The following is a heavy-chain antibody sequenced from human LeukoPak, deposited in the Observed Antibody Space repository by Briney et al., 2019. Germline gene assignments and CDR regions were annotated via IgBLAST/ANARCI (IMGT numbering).Heavy chain of an antibody. CDR2: IYPGDSDT. J-gene: IGHJ1*01. Sequence: GASLQISCRGSGYSFTNYWIGWVRQMPGKGLEWMGIIYPGDSDTRYSPSFQGQVTISADKSTNTVYLQWSSLKASDTAIYYCARLAYCGGDCYRTTRGYFQYWGQGTLVTVSS. D-gene: IGHD2-21*02. CDR1: GYSFTNYW. V-gene: IGHV5-51*01. CDR3: ARLAYCGGDCYRTTRGYFQY.